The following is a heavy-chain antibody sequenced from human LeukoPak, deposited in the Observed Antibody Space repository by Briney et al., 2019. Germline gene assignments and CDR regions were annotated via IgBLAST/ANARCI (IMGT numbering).Heavy chain of an antibody. Sequence: GGSLRLSCAASGFTFSNYALSWVRQAPGKGLEWVANINQDGSKEYYVDSVKGRFAISSDNAKNSLYLQMNSLRVEDTAVYYCARAIGDYAAFWGQGTLVTVSS. CDR3: ARAIGDYAAF. CDR2: INQDGSKE. V-gene: IGHV3-7*03. J-gene: IGHJ4*02. CDR1: GFTFSNYA.